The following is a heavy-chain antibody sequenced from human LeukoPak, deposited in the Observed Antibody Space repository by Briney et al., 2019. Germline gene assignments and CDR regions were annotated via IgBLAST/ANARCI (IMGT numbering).Heavy chain of an antibody. CDR3: ARGAYYDLGNVFDL. CDR1: GGSISSYY. J-gene: IGHJ3*01. CDR2: IYSSGNT. V-gene: IGHV4-4*07. Sequence: SETLSLTCTVSGGSISSYYWTWIRQPAGKGLEWIGRIYSSGNTNYNPSLESRVTMSVDRSKNQFSLNLRSMTAADTALYYCARGAYYDLGNVFDLWGQGTTVTVSS. D-gene: IGHD3-22*01.